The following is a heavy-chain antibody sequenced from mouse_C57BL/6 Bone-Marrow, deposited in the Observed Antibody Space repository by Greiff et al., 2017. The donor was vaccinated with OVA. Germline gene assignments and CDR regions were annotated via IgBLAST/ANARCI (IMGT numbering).Heavy chain of an antibody. J-gene: IGHJ2*01. V-gene: IGHV5-4*01. CDR2: ISDGGSYT. CDR3: ARGGPRGRFDY. Sequence: EVQGVEPGGGLVKPGGSLKLSCAASGFTFSSYAMSWVRQTPEKRLEWVATISDGGSYTYYPDNVKGRFTISRDNAKNNLYLQRSHLKSEETAMYCCARGGPRGRFDYWGQGTTLTGSS. CDR1: GFTFSSYA. D-gene: IGHD3-1*01.